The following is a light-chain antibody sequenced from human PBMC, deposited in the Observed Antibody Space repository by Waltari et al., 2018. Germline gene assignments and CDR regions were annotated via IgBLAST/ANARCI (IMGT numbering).Light chain of an antibody. CDR2: GAS. CDR3: HQYNNWPYT. V-gene: IGKV3-15*01. Sequence: EIVMTQSPATLSVSPGERATLSCRASQSVSSNLAWYQQKPGQAPRLLIYGASTRATGIPASFSGSVSGTEFTLTISSMQSEDFAVYYCHQYNNWPYTFGQGTKLEIK. J-gene: IGKJ2*01. CDR1: QSVSSN.